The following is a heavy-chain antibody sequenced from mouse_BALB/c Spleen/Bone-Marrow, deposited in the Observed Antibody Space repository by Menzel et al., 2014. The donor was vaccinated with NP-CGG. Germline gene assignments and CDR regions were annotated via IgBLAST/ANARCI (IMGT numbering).Heavy chain of an antibody. J-gene: IGHJ3*01. Sequence: QVQLQQSGAELAKPGASVKMSCKTSGYTFTTYWIHWVKQRPGQGLEWIGYINPSTGYTEYNQKFKDKATLTADKSSSTAYMRLSSLTSEEFAVYYCAREGIYYGNTWFAYWGQGTLVTVSA. V-gene: IGHV1-7*01. CDR3: AREGIYYGNTWFAY. CDR1: GYTFTTYW. D-gene: IGHD2-1*01. CDR2: INPSTGYT.